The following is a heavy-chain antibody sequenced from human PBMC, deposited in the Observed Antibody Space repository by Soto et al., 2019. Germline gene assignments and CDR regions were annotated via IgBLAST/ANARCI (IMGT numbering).Heavy chain of an antibody. CDR3: ARDKGSDAPIDM. Sequence: PGGSRRLSCAASGFTFSSYGMHRLRQAPGKGLEWVAVIWHDGKNKYYADSVKGRFTISRDNSKSTLDLQMSSLRVEDTAVYSCARDKGSDAPIDMWGQGTMVPFSS. J-gene: IGHJ3*02. CDR2: IWHDGKNK. D-gene: IGHD3-10*01. V-gene: IGHV3-33*01. CDR1: GFTFSSYG.